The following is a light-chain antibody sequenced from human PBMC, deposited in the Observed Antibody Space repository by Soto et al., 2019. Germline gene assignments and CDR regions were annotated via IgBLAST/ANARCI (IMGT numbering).Light chain of an antibody. Sequence: QSALAQPASVSGSPGQSITISCTGTSSDVGGYNYVSWYRQHPGKAPKLMIYEVRNRPSGVSNRFSGSKSGNTASLTISGLQAEDEAHYYCSSYTRSSTLIFGIGTKVTVL. V-gene: IGLV2-14*01. CDR1: SSDVGGYNY. J-gene: IGLJ1*01. CDR3: SSYTRSSTLI. CDR2: EVR.